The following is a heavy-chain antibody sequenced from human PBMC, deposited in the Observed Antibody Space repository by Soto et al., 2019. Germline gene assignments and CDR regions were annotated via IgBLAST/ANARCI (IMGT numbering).Heavy chain of an antibody. CDR1: GGSVSSGSYY. Sequence: SETLSLTCTVSGGSVSSGSYYWSWIRQPPGRGLEWIGYIYYSGSTNYNPSLKSRVTISLDTSTNQFSLKLSSVTAADTAVYYCARTQAVAGKLPYFDSWGQGALVTVSS. J-gene: IGHJ4*02. CDR3: ARTQAVAGKLPYFDS. D-gene: IGHD6-19*01. V-gene: IGHV4-61*01. CDR2: IYYSGST.